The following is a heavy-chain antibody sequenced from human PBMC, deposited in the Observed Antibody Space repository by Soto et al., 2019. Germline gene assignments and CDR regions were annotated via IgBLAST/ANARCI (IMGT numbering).Heavy chain of an antibody. CDR3: AKALLLTTITTVGD. CDR1: GFIFSTYG. J-gene: IGHJ4*02. Sequence: QVQLVESGGGVVQPGRSLRISCAASGFIFSTYGMHWVRQAPGKGLEWLSVISYDGNNKYYADSVKGRFTISRDNSKNTLWLQMDSLRTEDTAVEYCAKALLLTTITTVGDWGQGTLVTVSS. V-gene: IGHV3-30*18. D-gene: IGHD4-17*01. CDR2: ISYDGNNK.